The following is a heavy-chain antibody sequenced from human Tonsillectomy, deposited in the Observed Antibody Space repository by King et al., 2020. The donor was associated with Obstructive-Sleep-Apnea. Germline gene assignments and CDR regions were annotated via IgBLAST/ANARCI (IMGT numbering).Heavy chain of an antibody. D-gene: IGHD3-10*01. V-gene: IGHV3-33*01. CDR1: GFTFSSYG. CDR3: AREDGYYYGSGSYLDY. CDR2: IWYDGSNK. J-gene: IGHJ4*02. Sequence: QLVQSGGGVVQPGRSLRLSCAASGFTFSSYGMHWVRQAPGKGLEWVAVIWYDGSNKYYADSVKGRFTISRDNSKNTLYLQMNSLRAEDTAVYYCAREDGYYYGSGSYLDYWGQGTLVTVSS.